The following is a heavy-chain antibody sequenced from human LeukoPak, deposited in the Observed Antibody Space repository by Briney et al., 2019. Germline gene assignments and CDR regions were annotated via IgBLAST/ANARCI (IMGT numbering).Heavy chain of an antibody. J-gene: IGHJ6*02. Sequence: GGSLRLSCAASGFTFSSYAMSWVRQAPGKGLEWVSYISGSGGSAYHADSVKGRFSISRDNSKNTLYLQMNSLRAEDTAVYYCAKAPKTESEYYYYYYDAMDVWGQGTTVTVSS. CDR1: GFTFSSYA. CDR2: ISGSGGSA. D-gene: IGHD2/OR15-2a*01. CDR3: AKAPKTESEYYYYYYDAMDV. V-gene: IGHV3-23*01.